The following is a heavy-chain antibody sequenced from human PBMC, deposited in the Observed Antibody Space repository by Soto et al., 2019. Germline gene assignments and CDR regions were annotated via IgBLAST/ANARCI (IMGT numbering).Heavy chain of an antibody. CDR1: GFTFSTYA. CDR3: VRVISTYESFDF. Sequence: EVQLVESGRGLVQPGGSLRLSCAASGFTFSTYAMTWVRQAPGKGPEWISYISASSATIYYADSVKGRFTISRDSAKNSLYLQMNSLSAEDTAVYYCVRVISTYESFDFWGQGTLVTVSS. J-gene: IGHJ4*02. D-gene: IGHD2-2*01. V-gene: IGHV3-48*01. CDR2: ISASSATI.